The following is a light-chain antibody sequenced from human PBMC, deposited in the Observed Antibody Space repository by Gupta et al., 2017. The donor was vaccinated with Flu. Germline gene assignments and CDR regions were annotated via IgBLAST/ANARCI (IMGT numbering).Light chain of an antibody. CDR2: ETS. J-gene: IGKJ2*01. V-gene: IGKV1-33*01. CDR1: QDIAKY. Sequence: SSLSASVGDRLTITCQTSQDIAKYLNWYQLKPGKSPKLLIKETSHWHTGVPSRSSASGYGSDFTFTISGRQAEDVAPYFCMQYDNRPPYTFGQGTKVDI. CDR3: MQYDNRPPYT.